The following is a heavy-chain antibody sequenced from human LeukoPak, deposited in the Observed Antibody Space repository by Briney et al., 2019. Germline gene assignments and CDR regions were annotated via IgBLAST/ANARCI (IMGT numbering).Heavy chain of an antibody. D-gene: IGHD5-12*01. J-gene: IGHJ4*02. CDR3: ARAQISYSGYDFGY. Sequence: ASVKVSCKASGGTFSSYAISWVRQAPGQGFEWMGGIIPVFGTANYGQKFQGRVTITADKSTSIAYMELSSLRSEDTAVYYCARAQISYSGYDFGYWGQGTLVTVSS. V-gene: IGHV1-69*06. CDR1: GGTFSSYA. CDR2: IIPVFGTA.